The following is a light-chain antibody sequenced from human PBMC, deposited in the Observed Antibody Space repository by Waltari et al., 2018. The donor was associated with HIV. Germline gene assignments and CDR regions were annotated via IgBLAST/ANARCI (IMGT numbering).Light chain of an antibody. V-gene: IGLV2-14*03. Sequence: QSALTQPASVSGSPGQSITISCTGTSNDVGGYNYVSWYQQHPGKAPKLMIYDVITRPSGVSDRFSGSKSGNTASLTISGLQAEDEADYYCSSYTKTLYVIFGGGTKLTVL. CDR3: SSYTKTLYVI. CDR1: SNDVGGYNY. J-gene: IGLJ2*01. CDR2: DVI.